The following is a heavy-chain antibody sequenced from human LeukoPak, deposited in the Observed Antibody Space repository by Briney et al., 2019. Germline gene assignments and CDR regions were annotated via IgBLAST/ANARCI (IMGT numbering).Heavy chain of an antibody. CDR1: GGSISSGDYY. CDR2: IYYSGST. V-gene: IGHV4-30-4*01. D-gene: IGHD4-17*01. Sequence: SETLSLTCTVSGGSISSGDYYWSWIRQPPGKGLEWIGYIYYSGSTYYNPSLKSRVTISVDTSKYQFSLKLSSVTAADTAVYYCARGVTVTTAGDYYYGMDVWGQGTTVTVSS. J-gene: IGHJ6*02. CDR3: ARGVTVTTAGDYYYGMDV.